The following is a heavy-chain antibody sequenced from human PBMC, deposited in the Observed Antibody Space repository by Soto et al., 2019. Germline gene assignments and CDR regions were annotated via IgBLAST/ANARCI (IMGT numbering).Heavy chain of an antibody. J-gene: IGHJ5*02. CDR3: ARDAPRRYCSGGSCYSNNWFDP. CDR1: GFTFSSYA. CDR2: ISYDGSNK. D-gene: IGHD2-15*01. Sequence: GGSLRLSCAASGFTFSSYAMHWVRQAPGKGLEWVAVISYDGSNKYYADSVKGRFTISRDNSKNTLYLQMNSLRAEDTAVYYCARDAPRRYCSGGSCYSNNWFDPWGQGTLVTVSS. V-gene: IGHV3-30-3*01.